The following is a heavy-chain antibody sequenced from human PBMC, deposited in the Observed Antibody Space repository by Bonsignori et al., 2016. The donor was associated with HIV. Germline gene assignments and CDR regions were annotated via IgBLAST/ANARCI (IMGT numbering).Heavy chain of an antibody. V-gene: IGHV4-38-2*01. CDR1: GYSISSGYY. CDR2: IYHSGST. CDR3: ATLEYSSSSFDY. Sequence: SETLSLTCAVSGYSISSGYYWGWIRQPPGKGLEWIGSIYHSGSTYYNPSLKSRVTISVDTSKNQFSLKLSSVTAADTAVYYCATLEYSSSSFDYWGQGTLVTVSS. D-gene: IGHD6-6*01. J-gene: IGHJ4*02.